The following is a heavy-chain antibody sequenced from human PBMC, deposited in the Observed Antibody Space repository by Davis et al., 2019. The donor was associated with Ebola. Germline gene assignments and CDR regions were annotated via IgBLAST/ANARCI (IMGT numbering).Heavy chain of an antibody. V-gene: IGHV3-23*01. Sequence: GESLKIPCAASGFVFRNYVMSLVRQAPGKGLELVSTLGTSADTYYAHSVKGRFTISRDNSKNTLYLQMNGLRVEDTAIYYCAKDTSNIWFDIWGQGTNVTVSS. CDR3: AKDTSNIWFDI. CDR1: GFVFRNYV. J-gene: IGHJ3*02. D-gene: IGHD1-26*01. CDR2: LGTSADT.